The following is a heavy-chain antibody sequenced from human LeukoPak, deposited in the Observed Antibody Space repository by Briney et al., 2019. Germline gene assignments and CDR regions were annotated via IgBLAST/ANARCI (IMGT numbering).Heavy chain of an antibody. V-gene: IGHV1-69*04. CDR1: GGTFSSYA. CDR2: IIPILGIA. J-gene: IGHJ5*02. D-gene: IGHD6-13*01. Sequence: SVKVSCKASGGTFSSYAISWVRQAPGQGLEWMGRIIPILGIANYAQKFQGRVTITADKSTSTAYMELSSLRSEDTAVYYCARDNPWSSSWPYSWSDPWGQGTLVTVSS. CDR3: ARDNPWSSSWPYSWSDP.